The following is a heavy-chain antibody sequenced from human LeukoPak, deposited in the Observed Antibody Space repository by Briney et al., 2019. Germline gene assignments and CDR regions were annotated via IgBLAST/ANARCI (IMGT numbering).Heavy chain of an antibody. CDR1: GFTFSSYS. CDR2: ISSSSSYI. J-gene: IGHJ6*03. CDR3: ARGKAYDFWSGYYTDYYYMDV. D-gene: IGHD3-3*01. V-gene: IGHV3-21*04. Sequence: GGSLRLSCAASGFTFSSYSMNWVRQAPGKGLEWVSSISSSSSYIYYADSVKGRFTISRDNAKNSLYLQMNSLRAEDTALYYCARGKAYDFWSGYYTDYYYMDVWGKGTTVTVSS.